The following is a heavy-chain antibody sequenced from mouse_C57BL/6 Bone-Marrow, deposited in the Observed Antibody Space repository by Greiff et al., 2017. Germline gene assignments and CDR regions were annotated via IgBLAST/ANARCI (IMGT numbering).Heavy chain of an antibody. CDR1: GYTFTGYW. CDR2: IDPNSGGT. Sequence: QVQLQQPGAELVQPGASVKLSCEASGYTFTGYWMHWVQQRPGRGLEWIGRIDPNSGGTKYNEKFTSKATLTVDKPTSTAYMQRSSLTSEDSAVYYCAREGDDYDEGFAYWGQGTLVTVSA. J-gene: IGHJ3*01. CDR3: AREGDDYDEGFAY. V-gene: IGHV1-72*01. D-gene: IGHD2-4*01.